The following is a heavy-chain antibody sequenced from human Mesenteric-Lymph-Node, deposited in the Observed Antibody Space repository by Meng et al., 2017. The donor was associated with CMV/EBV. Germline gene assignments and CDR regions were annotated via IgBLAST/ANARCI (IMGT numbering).Heavy chain of an antibody. CDR1: GYTFIDYY. Sequence: QVQLVQSGAEVKKPGASVRGSCKAAGYTFIDYYINWVRQAPGQGLEWMGRINPKTGGRNYAQNFQGRVTMTRDTSINTAYMEVNRLNSDDTAMYYCARDRDTDWYSPFDYWGPGTLVTVSS. D-gene: IGHD3-9*01. CDR3: ARDRDTDWYSPFDY. J-gene: IGHJ4*02. CDR2: INPKTGGR. V-gene: IGHV1-2*06.